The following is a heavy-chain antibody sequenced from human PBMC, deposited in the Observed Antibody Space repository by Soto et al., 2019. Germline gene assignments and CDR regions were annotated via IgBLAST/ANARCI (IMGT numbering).Heavy chain of an antibody. CDR1: GGTFSSYT. CDR2: IIPILGIA. CDR3: ARLYCSGGSCYYYYGMDV. Sequence: QVQLVQSGAEVKKPGSSVKVSCKASGGTFSSYTISWVRQAPGQGLEWMGRIIPILGIANYAQKFQGRVTSTADKSTSTAYMELSSLRSEDTAVYYCARLYCSGGSCYYYYGMDVWGQGTTVTVSS. V-gene: IGHV1-69*02. J-gene: IGHJ6*02. D-gene: IGHD2-15*01.